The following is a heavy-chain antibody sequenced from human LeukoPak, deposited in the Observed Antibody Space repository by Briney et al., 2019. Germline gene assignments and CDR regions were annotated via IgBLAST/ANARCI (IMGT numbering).Heavy chain of an antibody. V-gene: IGHV3-23*01. CDR3: AKVAYDIYGLYYHDYFDY. CDR1: GFTFSDAW. J-gene: IGHJ4*02. D-gene: IGHD3/OR15-3a*01. CDR2: ISGRDDRT. Sequence: GGSLRLSCAASGFTFSDAWMSWVRQAPGKGLEWVSSISGRDDRTYYADSAKGRFTISRDNSKNTLYLQMNSLRAEDTALYYCAKVAYDIYGLYYHDYFDYWGQGTLVTVSS.